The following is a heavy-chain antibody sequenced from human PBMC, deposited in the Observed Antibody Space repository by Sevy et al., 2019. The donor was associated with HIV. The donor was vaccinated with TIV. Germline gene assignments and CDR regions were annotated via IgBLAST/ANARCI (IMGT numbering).Heavy chain of an antibody. J-gene: IGHJ6*03. CDR2: ISSSGSTI. Sequence: GGSLRLSCAASGFTFSSYEMNWVRQAPGKGLEWVSYISSSGSTIYYADSVKGRFTISRDNAKNSLYLQMNSLRAEDTAVYYCAREGIAAAGTGEHYYYYMDVWGKGTTVTVSS. V-gene: IGHV3-48*03. CDR3: AREGIAAAGTGEHYYYYMDV. CDR1: GFTFSSYE. D-gene: IGHD6-13*01.